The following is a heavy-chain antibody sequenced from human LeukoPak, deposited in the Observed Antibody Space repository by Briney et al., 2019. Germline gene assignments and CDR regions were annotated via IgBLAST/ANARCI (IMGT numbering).Heavy chain of an antibody. J-gene: IGHJ6*02. CDR3: AREDPQTTVPEGMDV. Sequence: SETLSLTCTVSGGSISYYWSWIRQALGKGLGWIGYIYYSGTTNYNPSLKSRVPISVDTSKNQFSLQLRSVTAADTAVYYCAREDPQTTVPEGMDVWGQGTTVTVSS. D-gene: IGHD4-17*01. V-gene: IGHV4-59*01. CDR1: GGSISYY. CDR2: IYYSGTT.